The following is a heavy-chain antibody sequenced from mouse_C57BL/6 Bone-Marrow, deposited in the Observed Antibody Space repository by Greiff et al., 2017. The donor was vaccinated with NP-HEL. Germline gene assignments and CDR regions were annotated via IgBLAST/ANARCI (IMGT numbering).Heavy chain of an antibody. J-gene: IGHJ1*03. CDR1: GYAFSSSW. CDR2: IYPGAGDT. CDR3: APIYDGCYWDFEG. Sequence: QVQLQQSGPELVKPGASVKISCKASGYAFSSSWMNWVKQRPGTGLEWIGRIYPGAGDTNYNGKFKGKATLTADKSSSTAYMQLSSLTAEDSAVYFCAPIYDGCYWDFEGWGTGTTVTVA. V-gene: IGHV1-82*01. D-gene: IGHD2-3*01.